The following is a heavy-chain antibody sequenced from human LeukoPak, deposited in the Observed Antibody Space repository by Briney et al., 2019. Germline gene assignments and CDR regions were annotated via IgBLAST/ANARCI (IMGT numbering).Heavy chain of an antibody. J-gene: IGHJ6*02. CDR1: GGTFSSYA. Sequence: SVKVSCKASGGTFSSYAISWVRQAPEQGLDWMGRIIPILGIANYAQKFQGRVTITADKSTSTAYMELSSLRSEDTAVYYCASRHYDILTGNYYYGMDVWGQGTTVTVSS. D-gene: IGHD3-9*01. CDR3: ASRHYDILTGNYYYGMDV. CDR2: IIPILGIA. V-gene: IGHV1-69*04.